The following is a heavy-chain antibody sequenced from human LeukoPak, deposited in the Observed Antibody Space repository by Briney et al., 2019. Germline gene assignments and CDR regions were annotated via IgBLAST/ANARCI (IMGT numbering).Heavy chain of an antibody. Sequence: PGGSLRLSCAASGFTFSSYLMHWVRQAPGKGLVWVSHINSDGSNTNYADSVKGRFTISRDNARNTLYLQMNSLRAEDTAVYYCARGARAAFDYWGQGTLVTVSS. V-gene: IGHV3-74*01. CDR3: ARGARAAFDY. D-gene: IGHD2-15*01. CDR1: GFTFSSYL. CDR2: INSDGSNT. J-gene: IGHJ4*02.